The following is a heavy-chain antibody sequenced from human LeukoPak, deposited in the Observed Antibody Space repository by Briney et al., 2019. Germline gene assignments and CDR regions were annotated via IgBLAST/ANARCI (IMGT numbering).Heavy chain of an antibody. J-gene: IGHJ4*02. CDR2: ISAYNGNT. V-gene: IGHV1-18*01. CDR3: ARVRNSGYDYGGYDY. CDR1: GYTFTSYG. D-gene: IGHD5-12*01. Sequence: ASVKVSCKASGYTFTSYGISWVRQAPGQGLEWMGWISAYNGNTNYAQELQGRVTMTTDTSTSTAYMELRSLRSDDTAVYYCARVRNSGYDYGGYDYWGQGTLVTVSS.